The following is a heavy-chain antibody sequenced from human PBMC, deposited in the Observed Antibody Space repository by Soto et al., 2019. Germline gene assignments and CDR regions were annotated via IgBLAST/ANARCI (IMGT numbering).Heavy chain of an antibody. J-gene: IGHJ4*02. CDR1: GGTFSSYT. CDR3: ASRNSGNDY. Sequence: QVLLVQSGAEVKKPGSSVKVSCKASGGTFSSYTINWVRQAPGQGLEWMGGIIPIFYTTNYAQKFQGRVTITADKSTSTAYMELSSQRSEDTAVYYCASRNSGNDYWGQGTLVTVSS. V-gene: IGHV1-69*06. D-gene: IGHD6-19*01. CDR2: IIPIFYTT.